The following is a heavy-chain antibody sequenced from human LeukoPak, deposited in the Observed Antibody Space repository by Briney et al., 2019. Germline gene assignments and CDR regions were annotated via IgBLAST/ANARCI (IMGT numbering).Heavy chain of an antibody. V-gene: IGHV1-18*01. CDR3: ARALTIFGVVIMGY. CDR1: GYTFASYG. J-gene: IGHJ4*02. CDR2: ISAYNGNT. D-gene: IGHD3-3*01. Sequence: ASVKVSCKASGYTFASYGISWVRQAPGQGLEWMGWISAYNGNTNYAQKLQGRVTMTTDTSTSTAYMELRSLRSGDTAVYYCARALTIFGVVIMGYWGQGTLVTVSS.